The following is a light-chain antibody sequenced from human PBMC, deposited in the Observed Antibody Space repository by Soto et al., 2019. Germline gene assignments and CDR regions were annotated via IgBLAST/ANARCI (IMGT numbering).Light chain of an antibody. J-gene: IGLJ3*02. CDR1: SSDVGGYNY. CDR3: SSYADTNKLV. CDR2: EVS. V-gene: IGLV2-8*01. Sequence: QSALTQPPSASGSPGQSVTISCTGTSSDVGGYNYVSWYQQHPGKAPKLMIYEVSKRPAGVPDRVSGSKSGNTASLTVSGLQDDDEADYYCSSYADTNKLVFGAGTKLTVL.